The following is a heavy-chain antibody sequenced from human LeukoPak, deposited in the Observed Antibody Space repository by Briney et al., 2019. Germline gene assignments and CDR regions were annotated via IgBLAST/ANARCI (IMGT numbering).Heavy chain of an antibody. CDR1: GFTFSSFA. D-gene: IGHD4-17*01. Sequence: GGSLRLSCAASGFTFSSFAMSGLRQAPGKGLEWLSVITGSGYDTNSADSVKGRFTISRDNSKNTLYLQMNSLRAEDTAVYYCAKNLRVSSHYGIAYWGQGTLVTVSS. V-gene: IGHV3-23*01. CDR2: ITGSGYDT. J-gene: IGHJ4*02. CDR3: AKNLRVSSHYGIAY.